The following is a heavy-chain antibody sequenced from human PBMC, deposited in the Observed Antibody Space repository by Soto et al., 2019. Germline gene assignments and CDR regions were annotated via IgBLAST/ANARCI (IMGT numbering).Heavy chain of an antibody. CDR3: ARRDYYYYVSAV. CDR1: GFTFKSYS. V-gene: IGHV3-21*01. Sequence: PGGSLRLSCVASGFTFKSYSMNWVRQAAGKGLEWVSSISTSSSYIYYADSVKGRFTISRDNAKNSLYLQMNSLRAEDTAVYYYARRDYYYYVSAVWGQGTTVTVSS. CDR2: ISTSSSYI. J-gene: IGHJ6*02.